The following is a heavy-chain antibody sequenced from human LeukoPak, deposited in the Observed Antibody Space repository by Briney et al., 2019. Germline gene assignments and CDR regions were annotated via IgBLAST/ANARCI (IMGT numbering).Heavy chain of an antibody. V-gene: IGHV4-39*07. D-gene: IGHD5-18*01. CDR3: ARRDEQLFDY. J-gene: IGHJ4*02. CDR2: IYHSGST. Sequence: PSETLSLTCTVSGGSIRGSPYYWGWIRQPPGKGLEWIGEIYHSGSTNYNPSLKSRVTISVDKSKNQFSLKVSSVTAADTAVYYCARRDEQLFDYWGQGTLVTVSS. CDR1: GGSIRGSPYY.